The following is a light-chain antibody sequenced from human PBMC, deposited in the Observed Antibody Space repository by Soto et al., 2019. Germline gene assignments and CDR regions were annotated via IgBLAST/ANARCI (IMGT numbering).Light chain of an antibody. V-gene: IGKV3-20*01. Sequence: ETVLTQSPGTLSLSPAERATLSCRASQTIRSNYLAWYRQTPGQAPRLLIYGASNRATGIADRFSGSGSGTDFTLIISRLEPEDFALYYCHQYGSSPWTFGQGTKVEIK. CDR3: HQYGSSPWT. CDR2: GAS. CDR1: QTIRSNY. J-gene: IGKJ1*01.